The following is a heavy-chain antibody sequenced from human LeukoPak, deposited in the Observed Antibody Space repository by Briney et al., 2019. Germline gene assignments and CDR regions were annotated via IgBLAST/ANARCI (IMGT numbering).Heavy chain of an antibody. V-gene: IGHV4-34*01. D-gene: IGHD3-3*01. J-gene: IGHJ5*02. CDR1: GGSFSGYY. CDR3: ARGRRSWFDP. Sequence: PSETLSLTCAVYGGSFSGYYWSWIRRPPGKGLEWIGEINHSGSTNYNPSLKSRVTISVDTSKNQFSLKLSSVTAADTAVYYCARGRRSWFDPWGQGTLVTVSS. CDR2: INHSGST.